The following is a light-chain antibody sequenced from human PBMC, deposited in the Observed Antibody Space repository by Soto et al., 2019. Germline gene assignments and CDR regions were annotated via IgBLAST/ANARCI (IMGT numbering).Light chain of an antibody. V-gene: IGKV1-13*02. CDR3: QQFNTYPIT. CDR1: QDIRGA. Sequence: IQLTQSPSSLSASVGDRVTITCRASQDIRGALAWYQQKPGKAPELLIYDVSSLQSGVPSRFSGSGSGTDFTLTISSLQPEDFATYYCQQFNTYPITFGQGTRLEIK. J-gene: IGKJ5*01. CDR2: DVS.